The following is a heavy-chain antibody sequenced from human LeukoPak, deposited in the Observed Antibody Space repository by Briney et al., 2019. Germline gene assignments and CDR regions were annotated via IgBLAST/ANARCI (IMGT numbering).Heavy chain of an antibody. J-gene: IGHJ6*03. CDR1: GGSISSYY. CDR3: ARGTSSGVAPYYYYYYMDV. D-gene: IGHD3-10*01. Sequence: ASETLSLTCTVSGGSISSYYWSWIRQPAGKGLEWIGRIYTSGSTNYNPSLKGRVTMSVDTSKNQFSLKLSSVTAADTAVYYCARGTSSGVAPYYYYYYMDVWGKGTTVTVSS. V-gene: IGHV4-4*07. CDR2: IYTSGST.